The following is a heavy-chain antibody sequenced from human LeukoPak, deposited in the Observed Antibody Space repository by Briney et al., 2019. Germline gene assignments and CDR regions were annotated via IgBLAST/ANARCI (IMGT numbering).Heavy chain of an antibody. V-gene: IGHV5-51*01. CDR2: IYPGDSHT. Sequence: GESLKIFCKGSGYNLTTYCIAWVRPLPGKGLEWMGIIYPGDSHTRYNPSFQGQVTISADNSITTAYLQWSSLRASDTAMYYCARRSYGYDYWGQGALVTVSS. D-gene: IGHD5-18*01. CDR3: ARRSYGYDY. J-gene: IGHJ4*02. CDR1: GYNLTTYC.